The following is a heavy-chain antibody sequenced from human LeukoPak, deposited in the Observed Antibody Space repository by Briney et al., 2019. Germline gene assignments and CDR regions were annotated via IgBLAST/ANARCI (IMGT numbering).Heavy chain of an antibody. V-gene: IGHV3-48*04. CDR3: ARDRYYDSSGYYGY. CDR2: ISSSSTTI. CDR1: GFTFSSHG. Sequence: GGSLRLSCEASGFTFSSHGMNWVRQAPGKGLEWVSYISSSSTTIYYADSVKGRFTISRDNAKNSLYLQMNSLRAEDTAVYYCARDRYYDSSGYYGYWGQGTLVTVSS. D-gene: IGHD3-22*01. J-gene: IGHJ4*02.